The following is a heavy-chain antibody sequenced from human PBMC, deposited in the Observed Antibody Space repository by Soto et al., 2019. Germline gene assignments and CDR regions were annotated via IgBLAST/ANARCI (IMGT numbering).Heavy chain of an antibody. D-gene: IGHD6-19*01. J-gene: IGHJ5*02. CDR1: GYTFTNYG. CDR3: ARAPGGLAKWFDP. Sequence: QVQLVQSGTEVKKPGASVKVSCKASGYTFTNYGISWVRQAPGQGLEWMGWISAYNGNTNYAQKVQGRVTMTADTSTSTAHMELRSLRSDDTAVYYCARAPGGLAKWFDPWGQGTLVTVSS. CDR2: ISAYNGNT. V-gene: IGHV1-18*01.